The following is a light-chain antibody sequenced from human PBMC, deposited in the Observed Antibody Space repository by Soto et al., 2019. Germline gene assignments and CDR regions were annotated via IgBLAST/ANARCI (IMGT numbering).Light chain of an antibody. J-gene: IGLJ1*01. V-gene: IGLV1-40*01. Sequence: QSALTQPPSVSGAPGQRVTISCTGSSSNIGAGYDVHWYQQLPGIAPKLLIYGNSNRPSGVPDRFSGSKSGTSASLAITGLQAEDEADYYCQSYDSSLSASYVFXTGTKVTVL. CDR3: QSYDSSLSASYV. CDR2: GNS. CDR1: SSNIGAGYD.